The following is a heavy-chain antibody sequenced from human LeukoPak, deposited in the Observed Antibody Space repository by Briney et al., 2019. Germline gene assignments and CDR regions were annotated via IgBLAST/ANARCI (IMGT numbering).Heavy chain of an antibody. D-gene: IGHD3-22*01. CDR3: ARDHQNGYYFY. CDR1: GFTFSNYW. CDR2: IKEDGSQK. V-gene: IGHV3-7*01. Sequence: GGSLRLSCAASGFTFSNYWMTWFRQAPGKGLEWVANIKEDGSQKYYVDSVKGRFTISRDNAKNSLYLQMSSLRAEDTAVYFCARDHQNGYYFYWGQGTVVTVSS. J-gene: IGHJ4*02.